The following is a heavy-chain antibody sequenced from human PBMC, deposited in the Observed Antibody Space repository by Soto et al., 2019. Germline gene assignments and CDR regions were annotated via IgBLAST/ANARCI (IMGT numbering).Heavy chain of an antibody. Sequence: GGSLRLSCAASGFTFSSYAMNWVRQAPGKGLEWVALISHDGINKYYADSVRGRFTISRDSSTNTLYLQMNSLGAADTAVYYCGRCTSTSCHLGSDYWGQGTLVTVSS. CDR3: GRCTSTSCHLGSDY. D-gene: IGHD2-2*01. CDR2: ISHDGINK. CDR1: GFTFSSYA. J-gene: IGHJ4*02. V-gene: IGHV3-30-3*01.